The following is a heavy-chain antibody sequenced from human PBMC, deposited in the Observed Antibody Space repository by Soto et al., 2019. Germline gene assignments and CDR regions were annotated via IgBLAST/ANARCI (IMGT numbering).Heavy chain of an antibody. CDR2: INHSGST. D-gene: IGHD3-3*01. V-gene: IGHV4-34*01. J-gene: IGHJ4*02. Sequence: PSETLSLTCAVYGGSFSGYYWSWIRQPPGKGLEWIGEINHSGSTNYNPSLKSRVTISVDTSKNQFSLKLSSVTAADTAVYYCARVSSIVTIFGVVPTHFDYWGQGTLVTVSS. CDR3: ARVSSIVTIFGVVPTHFDY. CDR1: GGSFSGYY.